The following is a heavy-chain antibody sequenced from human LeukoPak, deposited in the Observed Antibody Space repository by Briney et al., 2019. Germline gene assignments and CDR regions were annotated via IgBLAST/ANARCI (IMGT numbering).Heavy chain of an antibody. CDR3: AIHGGGTIRIEAFDV. J-gene: IGHJ3*01. Sequence: GGTLRLSYAASGFTFSSYGMSWVRQAPGKGLEWVSAISGDGRDIFYADAVKGRFTISRDNSKNTLYLQMNSLRDEDTALYYCAIHGGGTIRIEAFDVWGQGTMVTISS. V-gene: IGHV3-23*01. CDR1: GFTFSSYG. CDR2: ISGDGRDI. D-gene: IGHD3-3*01.